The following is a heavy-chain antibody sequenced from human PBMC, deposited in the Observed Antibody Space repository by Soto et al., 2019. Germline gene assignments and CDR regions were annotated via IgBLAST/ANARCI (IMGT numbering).Heavy chain of an antibody. D-gene: IGHD6-6*01. V-gene: IGHV1-18*04. CDR3: ARAAIAARPDFPPGMDV. Sequence: ASVKVSCKASGYTFTSYGISWVRQAPGQGLEWMGWISAYNGNTNYAQKLQGRVTMTTDTSTSTAYMELRSLRSDDTAVYYCARAAIAARPDFPPGMDVWGQGTTVTVSS. J-gene: IGHJ6*02. CDR2: ISAYNGNT. CDR1: GYTFTSYG.